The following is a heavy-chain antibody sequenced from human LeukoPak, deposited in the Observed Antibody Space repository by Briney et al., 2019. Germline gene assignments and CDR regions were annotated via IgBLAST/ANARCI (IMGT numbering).Heavy chain of an antibody. V-gene: IGHV3-23*01. CDR2: ISISGGST. Sequence: GGSLRLSCAASGFSFSNYGMSWVRQAPGKGLEWISAISISGGSTYYADSVKGRFTFSRDNSKNTLYLQMDSLRAEDTAVYYCAKEGSGRYYFDYWGQGTLVTVSS. J-gene: IGHJ4*02. CDR1: GFSFSNYG. D-gene: IGHD3-10*01. CDR3: AKEGSGRYYFDY.